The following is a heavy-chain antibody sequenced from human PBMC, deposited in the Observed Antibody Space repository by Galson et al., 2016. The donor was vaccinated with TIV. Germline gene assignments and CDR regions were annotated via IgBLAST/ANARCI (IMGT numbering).Heavy chain of an antibody. CDR2: VNRDGSGT. CDR3: ARGIEVVPDASGMDV. V-gene: IGHV3-74*01. D-gene: IGHD2-2*01. CDR1: GFTFPNHW. Sequence: SLRLSCAASGFTFPNHWMHWVHQAPGKGLVWVARVNRDGSGTNYADSVKGRFTISRDNAEKTLYLQMNSLTAEDTAVYYCARGIEVVPDASGMDVWGKGTTVIVSS. J-gene: IGHJ6*03.